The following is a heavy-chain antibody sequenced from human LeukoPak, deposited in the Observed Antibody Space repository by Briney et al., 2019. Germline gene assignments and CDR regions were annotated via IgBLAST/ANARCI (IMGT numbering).Heavy chain of an antibody. V-gene: IGHV1-18*01. Sequence: ASVKVSCKASGGTFSSYTISWVRQAPGQGLEWMGWISAYNGNTNYAQKLQGRVTMTTDTSTSTAYMELRSLRPDDTAVYYCARETPVTTRLDYWGQGTLVTVSS. D-gene: IGHD4-17*01. CDR3: ARETPVTTRLDY. CDR1: GGTFSSYT. CDR2: ISAYNGNT. J-gene: IGHJ4*02.